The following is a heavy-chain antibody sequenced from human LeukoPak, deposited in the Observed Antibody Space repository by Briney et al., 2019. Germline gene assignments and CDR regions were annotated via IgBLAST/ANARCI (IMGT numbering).Heavy chain of an antibody. V-gene: IGHV4-59*01. CDR3: AREEYYYDSSGSTNWFDP. CDR2: IYDSGST. Sequence: SETLSLTCTVSGGSISSYHWSWIRQPPGKGLEWIGYIYDSGSTNYNPSLKSRVTISVDTSKNQFSLKLSSVTAADTAVYYCAREEYYYDSSGSTNWFDPWGQGTLVTVSS. CDR1: GGSISSYH. J-gene: IGHJ5*02. D-gene: IGHD3-22*01.